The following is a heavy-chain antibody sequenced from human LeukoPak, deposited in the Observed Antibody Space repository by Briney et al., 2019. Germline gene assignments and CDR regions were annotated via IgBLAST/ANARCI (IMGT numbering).Heavy chain of an antibody. J-gene: IGHJ4*02. CDR3: ARDLPRGEAYNYFDS. CDR1: GDSVSSNSAA. D-gene: IGHD5-24*01. Sequence: SQTLSLTCAISGDSVSSNSAAWNWIRQSPSRGLEWLGRTYYRSKLYYQYSLSLKSLITVNPDTSKNQLSLQLKSVPPEATAVYSCARDLPRGEAYNYFDSWGQGTLVTVSS. CDR2: TYYRSKLYY. V-gene: IGHV6-1*01.